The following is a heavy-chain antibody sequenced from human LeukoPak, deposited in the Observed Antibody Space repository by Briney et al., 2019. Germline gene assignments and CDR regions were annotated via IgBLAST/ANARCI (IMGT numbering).Heavy chain of an antibody. D-gene: IGHD3-9*01. J-gene: IGHJ4*02. V-gene: IGHV4-59*01. CDR3: ARDGGGLNDIHADY. CDR2: IYYSGST. CDR1: GGSISSYY. Sequence: SETLSLTCTVSGGSISSYYWSWIRQPPGKGLEWIGYIYYSGSTNYNPSLKSRVTISVDTSKNQFSLKLSSVTAADTAVYYCARDGGGLNDIHADYWGQGTLVTVSS.